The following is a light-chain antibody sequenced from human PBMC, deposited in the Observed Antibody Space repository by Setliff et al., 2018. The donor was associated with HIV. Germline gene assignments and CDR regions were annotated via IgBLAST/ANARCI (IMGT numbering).Light chain of an antibody. CDR3: QSYDGSTWV. CDR2: DNK. J-gene: IGLJ3*02. Sequence: NFMLTQPHSVSESPGKTVTISCTRSSGSILANYVQWYQHRPGSSPTTVIRDNKERPSGVPERFSGSVDRSINSASLTISGLKTEDEADYFCQSYDGSTWVFGGGTQLTVL. V-gene: IGLV6-57*01. CDR1: SGSILANY.